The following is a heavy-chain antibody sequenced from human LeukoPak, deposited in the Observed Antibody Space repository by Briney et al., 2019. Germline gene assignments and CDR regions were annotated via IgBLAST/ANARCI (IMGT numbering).Heavy chain of an antibody. CDR1: GGSISSYY. D-gene: IGHD3-22*01. CDR2: IYTSGST. V-gene: IGHV4-4*07. Sequence: KSSETLSLTCTVSGGSISSYYWSWIRQPAGKGLEWIGRIYTSGSTNYNPSLKSRVTMSVDTSKNQFSLKLSSVTAADTAVYYCARAPGDSRDYLPFYFDYWGQGTLVTVSS. CDR3: ARAPGDSRDYLPFYFDY. J-gene: IGHJ4*02.